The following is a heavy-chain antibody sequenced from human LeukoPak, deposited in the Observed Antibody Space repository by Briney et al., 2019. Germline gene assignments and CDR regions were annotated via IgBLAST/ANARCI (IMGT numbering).Heavy chain of an antibody. D-gene: IGHD3-22*01. V-gene: IGHV1-46*01. CDR3: AREPDSSGSARVVSGVNADY. J-gene: IGHJ4*02. CDR2: ISPRGGST. Sequence: ASVKASCKASGYTFTSYYMHWVRQTHGQGLEWMGIISPRGGSTSYAQKFRGRVTMTRDTSTSTVYMEVSSLRSEDTAVYYCAREPDSSGSARVVSGVNADYWGQGTLVTVSS. CDR1: GYTFTSYY.